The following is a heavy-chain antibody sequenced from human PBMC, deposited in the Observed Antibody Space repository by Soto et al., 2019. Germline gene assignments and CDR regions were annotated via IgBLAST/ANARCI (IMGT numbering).Heavy chain of an antibody. CDR2: TSYDGNNK. CDR3: ARWGTTGGFDL. J-gene: IGHJ4*02. CDR1: GFRFKSFV. V-gene: IGHV3-30*03. Sequence: QVQLVESGGGVVQPGASPRLSCAASGFRFKSFVMHWVRQAPGKGLDWVAFTSYDGNNKDYGDSVKGRFTVSRDNSQNTLHLQMDFLRPEDTALYYCARWGTTGGFDLWGQGTLVSVSS. D-gene: IGHD3-16*01.